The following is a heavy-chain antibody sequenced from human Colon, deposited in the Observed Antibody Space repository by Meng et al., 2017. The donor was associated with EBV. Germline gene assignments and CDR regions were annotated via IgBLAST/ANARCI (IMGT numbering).Heavy chain of an antibody. CDR2: INHSGSA. J-gene: IGHJ4*02. CDR3: ARTFGYCSNNNCPRTLGY. V-gene: IGHV4-34*02. Sequence: QLQLQPGGAGLLKPSQPLPLTCGVSGGSLSGYYWSWIRHFPGRTLEFIGDINHSGSANYNPSLRSRVTISVDTSKNQIFLNLHSVTAADTAVYHCARTFGYCSNNNCPRTLGYWGQGTLVTVSS. D-gene: IGHD2-2*03. CDR1: GGSLSGYY.